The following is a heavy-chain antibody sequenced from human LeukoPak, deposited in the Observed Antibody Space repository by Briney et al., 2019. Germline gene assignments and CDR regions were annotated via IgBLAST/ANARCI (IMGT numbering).Heavy chain of an antibody. CDR1: GYSFTTYA. CDR2: INPNTGNP. J-gene: IGHJ4*02. V-gene: IGHV7-4-1*02. CDR3: ARAYKPLGGLSLPDY. Sequence: ASVKVSCKASGYSFTTYAMNWLRQAPGQGLEWMGWINPNTGNPTYAPGFTGRFVFSLDTSVSTAYLQISGLKADDTAVYYCARAYKPLGGLSLPDYWGQGTLVSVSS. D-gene: IGHD3-16*02.